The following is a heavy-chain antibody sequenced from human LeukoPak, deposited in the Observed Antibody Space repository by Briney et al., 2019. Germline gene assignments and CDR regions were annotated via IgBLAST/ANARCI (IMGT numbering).Heavy chain of an antibody. CDR2: ISSTSTTI. J-gene: IGHJ4*02. CDR3: ARDYASDY. V-gene: IGHV3-48*01. D-gene: IGHD3-10*01. CDR1: GFTFNTYS. Sequence: GGSLRLSCAASGFTFNTYSMSWVRQAPGKGLEWLSYISSTSTTIYYADSVKGRFTTSRDNAKNSLYLQMSSLRAEDTAVYYCARDYASDYWGQGTLVTVSS.